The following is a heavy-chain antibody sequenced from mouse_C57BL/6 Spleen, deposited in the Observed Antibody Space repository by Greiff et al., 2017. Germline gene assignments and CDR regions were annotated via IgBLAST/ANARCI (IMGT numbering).Heavy chain of an antibody. CDR2: IYPGDGVT. CDR1: GYAFSSSW. D-gene: IGHD2-3*01. V-gene: IGHV1-82*01. Sequence: QVQLQQSGPELVKPGASVKISCKASGYAFSSSWMNWVKQRPGKGLEWIGRIYPGDGVTNYNGRFKGKATLTADTSSSTAYMQLSSLTSEDSAVYYCASPIYDGCYRYVDVWGTGTTVTVSS. CDR3: ASPIYDGCYRYVDV. J-gene: IGHJ1*03.